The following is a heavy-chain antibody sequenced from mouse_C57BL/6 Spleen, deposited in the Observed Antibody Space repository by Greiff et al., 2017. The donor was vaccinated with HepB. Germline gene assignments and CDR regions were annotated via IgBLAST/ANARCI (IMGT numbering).Heavy chain of an antibody. J-gene: IGHJ1*03. D-gene: IGHD1-1*01. CDR1: GYTFTSYW. CDR2: IDPSDSET. Sequence: QVQLKQSGAELVRPGSSVKLSCKASGYTFTSYWMHWVKQRPIQGLEWIGNIDPSDSETHYNQKFKDKATLTVDKSSSTAYMQLSSLTSEDSAVYYCARPKSSNSCGSSHWYFDVWGTGTTVTVSS. V-gene: IGHV1-52*01. CDR3: ARPKSSNSCGSSHWYFDV.